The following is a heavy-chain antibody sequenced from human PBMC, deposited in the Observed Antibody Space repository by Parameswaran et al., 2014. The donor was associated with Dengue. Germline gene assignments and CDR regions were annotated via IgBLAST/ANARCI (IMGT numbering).Heavy chain of an antibody. D-gene: IGHD6-19*01. CDR2: IYYSGST. Sequence: RWIRQAPRKGLEWIGYIYYSGSTYYNPSLKSRVTISVDTSKNQFSLKLSSVTAADTAVYYCAREGAVAGIRGYGGSNPFDYWGQGTLVTVSS. CDR3: AREGAVAGIRGYGGSNPFDY. V-gene: IGHV4-31*02. J-gene: IGHJ4*02.